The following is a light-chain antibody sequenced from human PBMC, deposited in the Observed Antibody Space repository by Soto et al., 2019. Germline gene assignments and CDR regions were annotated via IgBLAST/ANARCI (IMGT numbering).Light chain of an antibody. Sequence: KIITQSPATLSVSPRERATLSRRASQNIYSNVAWYQQRPGQAPRLLIYRASTRATGIPARFSGSGSGTEFTLTISSLQSEDFTVYSCLQYHNLWAFGQGTKVDIK. J-gene: IGKJ1*01. V-gene: IGKV3-15*01. CDR2: RAS. CDR3: LQYHNLWA. CDR1: QNIYSN.